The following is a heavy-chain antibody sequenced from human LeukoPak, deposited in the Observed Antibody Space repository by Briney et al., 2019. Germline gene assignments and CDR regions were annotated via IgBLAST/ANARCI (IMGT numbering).Heavy chain of an antibody. CDR3: ARSLGDSSGYYSAGY. CDR1: GGSTSSYY. D-gene: IGHD3-22*01. CDR2: IYYSGST. V-gene: IGHV4-59*01. J-gene: IGHJ4*02. Sequence: NTSETLSLTCTVSGGSTSSYYWSWIRQPPGKGLEWIGYIYYSGSTNYNPSLKSRVTISVDTSKNQFSLKLSSVTAADTAVYYCARSLGDSSGYYSAGYWGQGTLVTVSS.